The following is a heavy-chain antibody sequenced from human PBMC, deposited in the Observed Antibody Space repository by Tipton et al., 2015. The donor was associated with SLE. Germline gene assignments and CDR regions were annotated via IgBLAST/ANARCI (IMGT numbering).Heavy chain of an antibody. CDR1: GFTFSTYS. CDR2: ISGSGGST. CDR3: AKEQVGVGITGYFDY. D-gene: IGHD3-16*01. Sequence: SLRLSCIVSGFTFSTYSMSWVRQAPGKGLEWVSAISGSGGSTWYADSVKGRFTISRDNSKNTLYLQVNSLRREDTAVHYCAKEQVGVGITGYFDYWGQGTLVTVSS. V-gene: IGHV3-23*01. J-gene: IGHJ4*02.